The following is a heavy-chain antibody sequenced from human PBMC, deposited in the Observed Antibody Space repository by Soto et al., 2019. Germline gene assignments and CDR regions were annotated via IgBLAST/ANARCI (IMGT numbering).Heavy chain of an antibody. CDR3: ARVRRGDYGSFDY. V-gene: IGHV4-38-2*01. D-gene: IGHD4-17*01. Sequence: QVQLQESGPGLVKHSETLSLTCAVSGYSIRSPYYWGWIRQPPGKGLEWIGTIFHSGSVYYNPSLKSRVTILVDTSKNQFSLKLTSVTAADTAVYYCARVRRGDYGSFDYWGQGTLVTVSS. J-gene: IGHJ4*02. CDR1: GYSIRSPYY. CDR2: IFHSGSV.